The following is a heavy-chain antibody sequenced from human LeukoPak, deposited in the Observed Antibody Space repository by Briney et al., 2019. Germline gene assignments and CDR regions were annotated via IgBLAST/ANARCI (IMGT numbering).Heavy chain of an antibody. J-gene: IGHJ3*02. CDR2: ISYDGSNK. D-gene: IGHD5/OR15-5a*01. V-gene: IGHV3-30-3*01. Sequence: GGSLRLSCAASGFTFSSYAMHCVRQAPGKGLEWVAVISYDGSNKYYADSVKGRFTISRDNSKNTLYLQMNSLRAEDTAVYYCARESTTRLAFDIWGQGTMVTVSS. CDR1: GFTFSSYA. CDR3: ARESTTRLAFDI.